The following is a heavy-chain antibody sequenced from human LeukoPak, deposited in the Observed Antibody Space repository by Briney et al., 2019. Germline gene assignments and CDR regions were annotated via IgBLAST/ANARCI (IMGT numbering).Heavy chain of an antibody. Sequence: GGSLRLSCAASGFTFSNYGMHWVRQAPGKGLEWVAFIRFDGFNKYYADSVKGRFTISRDNSKNTMYAQMNSLRAEDTAVYYCARWDDSSGSNNFDYWGQGTLVTVSS. J-gene: IGHJ4*02. CDR2: IRFDGFNK. D-gene: IGHD3-22*01. CDR3: ARWDDSSGSNNFDY. CDR1: GFTFSNYG. V-gene: IGHV3-30*02.